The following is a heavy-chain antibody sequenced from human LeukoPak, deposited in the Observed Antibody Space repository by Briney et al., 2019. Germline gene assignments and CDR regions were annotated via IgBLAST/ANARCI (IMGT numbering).Heavy chain of an antibody. D-gene: IGHD3-9*01. CDR3: ARSPHILTGENFDY. J-gene: IGHJ4*02. Sequence: SETLSLTCAVSGGSITSGNWWSWVRQPPGKGLEWIGEIFHSGSTNYNPSLKSRVTISVDKSKNQFSLKLSSVTAADTAVYYCARSPHILTGENFDYWGQGTLVTVSS. CDR2: IFHSGST. CDR1: GGSITSGNW. V-gene: IGHV4-4*02.